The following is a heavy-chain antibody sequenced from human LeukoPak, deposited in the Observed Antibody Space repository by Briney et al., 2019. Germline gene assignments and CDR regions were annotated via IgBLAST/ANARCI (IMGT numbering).Heavy chain of an antibody. V-gene: IGHV4-30-4*01. CDR3: ARGYGDYAADY. CDR1: GDSISSGDYY. J-gene: IGHJ4*02. Sequence: SETLSLTCTVSGDSISSGDYYWSWIRQPPGKGLEWIGYIYYSGSTYYNPSLKSRVTISVDTSKNQFSLKLSSVTAADTAVYYCARGYGDYAADYWGQGTLVTVSS. D-gene: IGHD4-17*01. CDR2: IYYSGST.